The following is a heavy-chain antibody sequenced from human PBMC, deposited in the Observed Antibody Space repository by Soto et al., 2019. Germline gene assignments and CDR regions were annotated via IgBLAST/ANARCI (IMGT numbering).Heavy chain of an antibody. CDR3: AREGLITIFGVVIRSWYFDL. CDR2: ISAYNGNT. J-gene: IGHJ2*01. V-gene: IGHV1-18*01. Sequence: QVQLVQSGAEVKKPGASVKVSCKASGYTFTSYGISWVRQAPGQGLEWMGWISAYNGNTNYAQKLQGRVTMTTDTSTSTAYMELRSLRSDDTAVYYCAREGLITIFGVVIRSWYFDLWGRGTLVTVSS. CDR1: GYTFTSYG. D-gene: IGHD3-3*01.